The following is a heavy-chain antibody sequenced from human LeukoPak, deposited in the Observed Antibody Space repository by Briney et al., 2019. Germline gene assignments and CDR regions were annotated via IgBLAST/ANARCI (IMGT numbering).Heavy chain of an antibody. J-gene: IGHJ5*02. D-gene: IGHD1-14*01. CDR3: AREPKLEPTGFDP. Sequence: ASVKVSCKASGYTFTSCDINWVRQAPGQGLEWMGWMNPNSGNTGYAQKFQGRVTMTRDTSINTAYMELSSLTSDDTAVYHCAREPKLEPTGFDPWGQGTLVIVSS. V-gene: IGHV1-8*01. CDR1: GYTFTSCD. CDR2: MNPNSGNT.